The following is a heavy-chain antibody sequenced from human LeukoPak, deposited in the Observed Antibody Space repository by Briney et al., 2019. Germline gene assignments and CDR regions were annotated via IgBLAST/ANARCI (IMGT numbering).Heavy chain of an antibody. Sequence: SETLSLTCSVSGGSISSYYWSWNRQPAGKGLEWIGRIYTSGSTNYNPSLKSRVTISVDTSKNQFSLKLSSVTAADTAVYYCARTYYYDSSGYYYKRYYYYMDVWGKGTTVTVSS. J-gene: IGHJ6*03. CDR1: GGSISSYY. V-gene: IGHV4-4*07. CDR3: ARTYYYDSSGYYYKRYYYYMDV. CDR2: IYTSGST. D-gene: IGHD3-22*01.